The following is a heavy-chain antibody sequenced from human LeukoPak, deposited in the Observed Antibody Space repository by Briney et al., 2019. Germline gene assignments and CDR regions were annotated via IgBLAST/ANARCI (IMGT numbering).Heavy chain of an antibody. J-gene: IGHJ4*02. V-gene: IGHV4-59*12. CDR2: SYYSGGT. CDR3: ARAGETDSAQDLDY. Sequence: TPSETLSLTCTVSGGSRYNYYWGWIRQAAGRGLEWIAYSYYSGGTNYNSSLKSRVTISVDTSKNQFSLRLTSGTAADTAVYYCARAGETDSAQDLDYWGQGILVTVSS. D-gene: IGHD3-22*01. CDR1: GGSRYNYY.